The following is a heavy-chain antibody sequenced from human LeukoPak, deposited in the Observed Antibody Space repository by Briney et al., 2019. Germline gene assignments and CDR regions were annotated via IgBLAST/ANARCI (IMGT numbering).Heavy chain of an antibody. V-gene: IGHV4-30-4*01. CDR3: ARRITLDGMDV. J-gene: IGHJ6*02. Sequence: PSQTLSLTCTVSGGSISSGDYYWSWIRQPPGKGLEWIGYIYYSGSTYYNPSLESRVTISVDRSKNQFSLKLSSVTAADTAVYYCARRITLDGMDVWGQGTTVTVSS. CDR1: GGSISSGDYY. CDR2: IYYSGST. D-gene: IGHD1-14*01.